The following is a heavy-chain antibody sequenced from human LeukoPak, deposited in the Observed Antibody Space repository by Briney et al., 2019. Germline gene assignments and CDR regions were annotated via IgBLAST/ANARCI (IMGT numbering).Heavy chain of an antibody. CDR1: GFTFDDYA. J-gene: IGHJ4*02. CDR2: ISGDGDST. Sequence: GGSLRLSCAASGFTFDDYAMHWVGQAPGKGLEWVSLISGDGDSTYYADSVKGRFTISRDNSKNSMYLQMNSLRTEDTALYYCAKDLIEINYGGNSHSSYWGQGTLVTVSS. V-gene: IGHV3-43*02. D-gene: IGHD4-23*01. CDR3: AKDLIEINYGGNSHSSY.